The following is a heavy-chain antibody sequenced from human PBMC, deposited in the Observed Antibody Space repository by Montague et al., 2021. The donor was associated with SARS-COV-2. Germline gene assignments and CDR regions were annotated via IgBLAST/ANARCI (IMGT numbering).Heavy chain of an antibody. D-gene: IGHD3-22*01. Sequence: TLSLTCTVSGGSISSGGYYWSWIRQHPGKGLEWIGYIYYSGSTXYKPSLKSRVTMSVDTSKNQFSLKMSSVTAADTAVYYCARSPEPMIILIITSLNWYFDLWGRGTLVTVSS. CDR2: IYYSGST. CDR3: ARSPEPMIILIITSLNWYFDL. V-gene: IGHV4-31*03. CDR1: GGSISSGGYY. J-gene: IGHJ2*01.